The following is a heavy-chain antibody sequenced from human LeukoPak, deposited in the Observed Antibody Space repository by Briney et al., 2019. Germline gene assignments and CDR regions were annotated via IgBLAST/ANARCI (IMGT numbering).Heavy chain of an antibody. J-gene: IGHJ5*02. CDR2: INPSGGST. V-gene: IGHV1-46*01. CDR1: GYTFTSYY. CDR3: ARPGCSGGDCYSSADH. Sequence: ASVKVSCKASGYTFTSYYMHWVRQAPGQGLEWMGIINPSGGSTSYAQKFQGRVTMTTDTSTMTGYMELRSLTSDDTAVYYCARPGCSGGDCYSSADHWGQGTLVIVSS. D-gene: IGHD2-15*01.